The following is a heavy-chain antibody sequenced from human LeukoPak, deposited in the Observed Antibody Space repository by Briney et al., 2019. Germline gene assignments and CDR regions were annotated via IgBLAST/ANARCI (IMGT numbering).Heavy chain of an antibody. V-gene: IGHV4-4*07. CDR3: ARGQSYRESQNWFGP. D-gene: IGHD4-11*01. Sequence: SETLSLTCTVSGSSMNGFQWSWIRQPAGKGLEWIGRISTSGNINYTPSLKSRVTMSVDTSKNQFSLKLTSVTAADTAVYFCARGQSYRESQNWFGPWGQGTLVTVSS. CDR1: GSSMNGFQ. J-gene: IGHJ5*02. CDR2: ISTSGNI.